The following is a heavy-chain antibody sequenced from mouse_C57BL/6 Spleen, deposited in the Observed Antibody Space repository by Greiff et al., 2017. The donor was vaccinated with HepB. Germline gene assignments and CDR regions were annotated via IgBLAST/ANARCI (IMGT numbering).Heavy chain of an antibody. D-gene: IGHD2-2*01. CDR3: ARWHLLWFPTGY. V-gene: IGHV1-22*01. Sequence: EVQLQQSGPELVKPGASVKMSCKASGYTFTDYNMHWVKQSHGKSLEWIGYINPNNGGTSYNQKFKGKATLTVNKSSSTAYMELRSLTSEDSAVYYCARWHLLWFPTGYWGQGTTLTVSS. CDR1: GYTFTDYN. CDR2: INPNNGGT. J-gene: IGHJ2*01.